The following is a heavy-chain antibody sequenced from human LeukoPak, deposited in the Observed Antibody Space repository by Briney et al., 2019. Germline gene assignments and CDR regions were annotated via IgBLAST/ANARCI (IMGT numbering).Heavy chain of an antibody. CDR1: GGSFSGYY. CDR3: ARDHATTGFYFDY. CDR2: INHSGST. J-gene: IGHJ4*02. V-gene: IGHV4-34*01. D-gene: IGHD4-17*01. Sequence: SETLSLTCAVYGGSFSGYYWSWIRQPPGKGLEWIGEINHSGSTNYNPSLKSRVTISVDTSKNQFSLKLSSVTAADTAVYYCARDHATTGFYFDYWGQGTLVTVSS.